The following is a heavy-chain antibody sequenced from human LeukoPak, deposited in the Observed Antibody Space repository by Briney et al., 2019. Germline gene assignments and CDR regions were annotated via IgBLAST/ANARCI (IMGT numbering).Heavy chain of an antibody. D-gene: IGHD3-3*01. V-gene: IGHV4-39*01. CDR1: GGSISSSSYY. J-gene: IGHJ6*03. Sequence: PSETLSLTCTVSGGSISSSSYYWGWIRQPPGKGLEWIGSIYYSGSTYYNPSLKSRVTISVDTSKNQFSLKLSSVTAADTAVYYCARLPGLDFWSGYYSLPYYYYYMDVWGKGTTVTVSS. CDR3: ARLPGLDFWSGYYSLPYYYYYMDV. CDR2: IYYSGST.